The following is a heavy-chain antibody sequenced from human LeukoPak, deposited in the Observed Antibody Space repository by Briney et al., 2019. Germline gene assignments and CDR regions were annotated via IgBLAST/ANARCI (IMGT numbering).Heavy chain of an antibody. D-gene: IGHD5-12*01. Sequence: GGSLRLSCAASGFTFSSYGMSWVRQAPGKGLEWVSAISGSGGSTYYADSVKGRFTISRDNSKNTLYLQMNGLRAEDTAVYYCAARRRYSGSEVSDYWGQGTLVTVSS. CDR3: AARRRYSGSEVSDY. J-gene: IGHJ4*02. CDR1: GFTFSSYG. CDR2: ISGSGGST. V-gene: IGHV3-23*01.